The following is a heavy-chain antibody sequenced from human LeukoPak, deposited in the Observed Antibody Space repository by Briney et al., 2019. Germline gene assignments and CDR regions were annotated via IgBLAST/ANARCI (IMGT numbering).Heavy chain of an antibody. Sequence: ASVKVSCKASGGTFSSYAINWVRQATGQGLEWMGWMNPNSGNTGYAQKFQGRVTMTRNTSISTAYMELSSLRSEDTAVYYCARGRGAARPFDYWGQGTLVTVSS. D-gene: IGHD6-6*01. CDR1: GGTFSSYA. J-gene: IGHJ4*02. CDR3: ARGRGAARPFDY. V-gene: IGHV1-8*02. CDR2: MNPNSGNT.